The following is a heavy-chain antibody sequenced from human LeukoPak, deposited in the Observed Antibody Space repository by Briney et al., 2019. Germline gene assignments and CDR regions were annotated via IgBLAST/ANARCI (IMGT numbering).Heavy chain of an antibody. J-gene: IGHJ4*02. D-gene: IGHD6-19*01. Sequence: GGSLRLSCAASGFTVSSNYMSWVRQAPGKGPEWVSIIYSGGSTYYADSVKGRFTISRGNSKNTLYLQMNSLRAEDTAVYHCAKGRGGWYFDYWGQGTLVTVSS. CDR1: GFTVSSNY. V-gene: IGHV3-66*01. CDR3: AKGRGGWYFDY. CDR2: IYSGGST.